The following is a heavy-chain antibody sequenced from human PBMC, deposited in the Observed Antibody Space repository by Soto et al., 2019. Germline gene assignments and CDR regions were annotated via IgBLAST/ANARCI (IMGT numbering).Heavy chain of an antibody. CDR1: GYTFTNFG. Sequence: GASVKVSCKAFGYTFTNFGISWVRQAPGRGLEWMAWISSYNGNTKYAQKLQGRVTMTTDTSTSTAYMELRSLRSDDTAVYYCARDLDGFGEYYFWGQGTLVTVSS. V-gene: IGHV1-18*01. CDR2: ISSYNGNT. D-gene: IGHD3-10*01. J-gene: IGHJ4*02. CDR3: ARDLDGFGEYYF.